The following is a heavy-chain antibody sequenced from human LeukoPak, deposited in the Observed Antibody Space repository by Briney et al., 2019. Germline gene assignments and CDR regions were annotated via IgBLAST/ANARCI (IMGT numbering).Heavy chain of an antibody. V-gene: IGHV3-30-3*01. CDR2: ISYDGSNK. CDR1: GFTFSSYA. CDR3: ARAGYGDYQTWGYYYGMDV. D-gene: IGHD4-17*01. J-gene: IGHJ6*02. Sequence: PGRSLRLSCAASGFTFSSYAMHWVRQAPGKGLEWVAVISYDGSNKYYADSVKGRFTISRDNSKNTLYLQMNSLRAEDTAVYYCARAGYGDYQTWGYYYGMDVWGQGTTVTVSS.